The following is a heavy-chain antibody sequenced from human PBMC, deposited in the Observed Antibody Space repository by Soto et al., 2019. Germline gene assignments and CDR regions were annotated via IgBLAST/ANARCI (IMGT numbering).Heavy chain of an antibody. J-gene: IGHJ5*02. CDR3: ATLHQYVPDWFDP. Sequence: GGSLRLSCAASGFTFSSYSMNWVRQAPGKGLEWVSYITSRSSTIYYADSVKGRFTISRDNAKNSLYLQMNSLRAEDTAVYYCATLHQYVPDWFDPWGQGTLVTVSS. CDR1: GFTFSSYS. V-gene: IGHV3-48*01. D-gene: IGHD2-2*01. CDR2: ITSRSSTI.